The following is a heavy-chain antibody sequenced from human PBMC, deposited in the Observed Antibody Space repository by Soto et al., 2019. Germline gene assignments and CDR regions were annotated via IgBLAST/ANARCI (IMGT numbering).Heavy chain of an antibody. CDR3: SLAGSGSYSVDV. Sequence: APVKVSSKASRYTFNSYAMHWARHSPGQRLERMGIINPGNGNTSYAQKFQGRVTMTRDTSTSTVYMELGSLRSEDTAVSYCSLAGSGSYSVDVWGQRPTVNVSS. CDR2: INPGNGNT. J-gene: IGHJ6*02. CDR1: RYTFNSYA. V-gene: IGHV1-46*02. D-gene: IGHD3-10*01.